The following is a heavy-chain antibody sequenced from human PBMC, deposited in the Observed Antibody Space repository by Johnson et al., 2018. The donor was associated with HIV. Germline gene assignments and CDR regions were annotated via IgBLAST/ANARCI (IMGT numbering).Heavy chain of an antibody. CDR2: IKQDGSEK. CDR1: GFTFDEYG. Sequence: EVLLLESGGGVVRPGGSLRLSCEVSGFTFDEYGMSWVRQAPGKGLEWVANIKQDGSEKYYVDSVKGRFTISRDNAKNSLYLQMNSLRAEDTAVYYCARDRWELLALSAFDIWGQGTMVTVSS. V-gene: IGHV3-7*05. D-gene: IGHD1-26*01. CDR3: ARDRWELLALSAFDI. J-gene: IGHJ3*02.